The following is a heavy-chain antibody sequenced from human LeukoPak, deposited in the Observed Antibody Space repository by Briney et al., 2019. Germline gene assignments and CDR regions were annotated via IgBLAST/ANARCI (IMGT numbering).Heavy chain of an antibody. CDR2: IYYSGST. Sequence: SETLSLTCTVSGGSISSYYWSWIRQPPGKGLEWIGYIYYSGSTNYNPSLKSRVTISVDTSKNQFSLKLSSVTAADTAVYYCAIVSPPNYGSASYSHWGQGTLVTVSS. D-gene: IGHD3-10*01. J-gene: IGHJ4*02. CDR1: GGSISSYY. V-gene: IGHV4-59*08. CDR3: AIVSPPNYGSASYSH.